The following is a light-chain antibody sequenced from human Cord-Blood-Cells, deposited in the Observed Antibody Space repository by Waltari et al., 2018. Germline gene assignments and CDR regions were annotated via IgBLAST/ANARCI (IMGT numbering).Light chain of an antibody. Sequence: EIVLTQSPGPLSLSPGERATLSCRASQSVSSSYLAWYQQKPGQAPRLRIYGASSRATGIPDSFSGSGSGTDFTLTISRLEPEDCAVYYCQQYGSSPLTFGPGTKVDIK. J-gene: IGKJ3*01. V-gene: IGKV3-20*01. CDR3: QQYGSSPLT. CDR1: QSVSSSY. CDR2: GAS.